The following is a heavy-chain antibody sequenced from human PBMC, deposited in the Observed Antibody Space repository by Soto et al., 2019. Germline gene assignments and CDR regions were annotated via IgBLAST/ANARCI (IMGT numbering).Heavy chain of an antibody. D-gene: IGHD6-13*01. J-gene: IGHJ6*03. Sequence: PSETLSLTCAVYGGSFSGYYWSWIRQPPGKGLEWIGEINHSGSTNYNPSLKSRVTISVDTSKNQFSLKLSSVTAADTAVYYCARWYSSSWRSRFYYMDVWGKGTTVTVSS. CDR2: INHSGST. CDR3: ARWYSSSWRSRFYYMDV. CDR1: GGSFSGYY. V-gene: IGHV4-34*01.